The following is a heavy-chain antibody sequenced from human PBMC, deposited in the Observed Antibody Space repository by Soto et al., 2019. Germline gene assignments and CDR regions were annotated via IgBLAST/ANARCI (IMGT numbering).Heavy chain of an antibody. D-gene: IGHD1-26*01. CDR1: GGSVSRSRYY. Sequence: PSETLSLSCTVSGGSVSRSRYYWNCNRQPPGQGLEWIGYIYYSGSTNYNPSLTSRITISVDTPKNQFSLKLSTVTAADTAVYYCARDPSAARRSQPDSYYYGMDVWGQGTTVTVSS. V-gene: IGHV4-61*01. CDR2: IYYSGST. CDR3: ARDPSAARRSQPDSYYYGMDV. J-gene: IGHJ6*02.